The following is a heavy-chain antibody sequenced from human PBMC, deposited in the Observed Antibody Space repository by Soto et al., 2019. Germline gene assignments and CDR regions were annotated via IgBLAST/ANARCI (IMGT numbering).Heavy chain of an antibody. CDR2: IYWDDDK. CDR3: VHQDWNNNNYYFDL. Sequence: QITVKESGPKLVKPSQTLTLTCAFSGFSLSTSGVGVGWVRQPPGKAPEWLALIYWDDDKRYRPSLKSRLSTTEHTSREQVVYTMTNMDPVDTARYYCVHQDWNNNNYYFDLWGRGTLVTVSS. V-gene: IGHV2-5*02. J-gene: IGHJ2*01. CDR1: GFSLSTSGVG. D-gene: IGHD4-4*01.